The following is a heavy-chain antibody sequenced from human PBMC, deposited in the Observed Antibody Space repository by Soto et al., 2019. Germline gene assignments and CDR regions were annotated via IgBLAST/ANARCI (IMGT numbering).Heavy chain of an antibody. V-gene: IGHV3-23*01. CDR2: ISGSGGST. D-gene: IGHD2-15*01. J-gene: IGHJ4*02. Sequence: PGGSMRLSWGASGVTVRSYAMSGVRQDPWKGLEWVSAISGSGGSTYYADSVKGRFTISRDNSKNTLYLQMNSLRAEDTALYYCAKDAGHSARSGGKLSWGQGTLVTVSS. CDR3: AKDAGHSARSGGKLS. CDR1: GVTVRSYA.